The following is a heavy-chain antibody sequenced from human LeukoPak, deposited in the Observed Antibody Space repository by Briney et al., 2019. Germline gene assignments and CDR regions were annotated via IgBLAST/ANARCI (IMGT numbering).Heavy chain of an antibody. CDR3: ARGPPYYDFWSGYYH. D-gene: IGHD3-3*01. Sequence: SETLSLTCAVYGGSFSGFYWSWIRQPPGKGLEWIGEINHSGSTNYNPSLKSRVTISVDTSKIQFSLKLSSVTAADTAVYYCARGPPYYDFWSGYYHWGQGTLVTVSS. J-gene: IGHJ4*02. CDR2: INHSGST. V-gene: IGHV4-34*01. CDR1: GGSFSGFY.